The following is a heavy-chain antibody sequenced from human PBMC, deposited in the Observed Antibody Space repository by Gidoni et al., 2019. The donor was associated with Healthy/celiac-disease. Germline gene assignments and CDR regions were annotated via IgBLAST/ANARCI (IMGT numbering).Heavy chain of an antibody. CDR2: INHSGST. CDR3: ARGRPEYCSGGSCYPPGEMATIEGYFDY. Sequence: QVQLQQWGAGLLKPSATLSLTCAVYGGSFSGYSWSWIRQPPGKGLEWIGEINHSGSTNYNPSLKSRVTISVDTSKNQFSLKLSSVTAADTAVYYCARGRPEYCSGGSCYPPGEMATIEGYFDYWGQGTLVTVSS. V-gene: IGHV4-34*01. D-gene: IGHD2-15*01. CDR1: GGSFSGYS. J-gene: IGHJ4*02.